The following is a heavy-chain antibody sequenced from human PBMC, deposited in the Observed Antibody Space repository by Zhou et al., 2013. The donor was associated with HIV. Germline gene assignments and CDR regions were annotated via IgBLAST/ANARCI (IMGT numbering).Heavy chain of an antibody. CDR2: IIPMLGTA. CDR1: GGTFRTSA. Sequence: QVQLVQSGAEVKKPGSSVKVSCKATGGTFRTSALSWVRQAPGKGLEWMGGIIPMLGTANYAQNFQGRVLITTDESTSTAYMEVRSLRSEDTAIYYCATEGCSSSSCYSFDPWGQGTLVTVSS. D-gene: IGHD2-2*01. J-gene: IGHJ5*02. CDR3: ATEGCSSSSCYSFDP. V-gene: IGHV1-69*05.